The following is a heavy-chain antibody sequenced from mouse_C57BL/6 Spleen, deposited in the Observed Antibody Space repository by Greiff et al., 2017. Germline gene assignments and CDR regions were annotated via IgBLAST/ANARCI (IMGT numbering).Heavy chain of an antibody. CDR2: IYPGSGST. V-gene: IGHV1-55*01. J-gene: IGHJ2*01. Sequence: VQLQQPGAELVKPGASVKMSCKASGYTFTSYWITWVKQRPGQGLEWIGDIYPGSGSTNYNEKFKSKATLAVDTSSSTAYMQLSSLTSEDSAVYYCARAFYYGSRQGNYFDDWGQGTTLTVSS. D-gene: IGHD1-1*01. CDR3: ARAFYYGSRQGNYFDD. CDR1: GYTFTSYW.